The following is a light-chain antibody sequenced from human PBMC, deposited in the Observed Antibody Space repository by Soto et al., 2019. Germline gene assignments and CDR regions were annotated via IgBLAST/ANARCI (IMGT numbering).Light chain of an antibody. V-gene: IGKV3-20*01. CDR1: QSLSSSQ. CDR3: QQYGSSPRT. J-gene: IGKJ1*01. Sequence: EIVFTQSPVTLSLSPGERATLSCRASQSLSSSQLAWYQQKPGQAPRLLIHDASSRATGISDRFTGSGSGTDFTLTITTLEPEDFAVYYCQQYGSSPRTFGLGTKVVIK. CDR2: DAS.